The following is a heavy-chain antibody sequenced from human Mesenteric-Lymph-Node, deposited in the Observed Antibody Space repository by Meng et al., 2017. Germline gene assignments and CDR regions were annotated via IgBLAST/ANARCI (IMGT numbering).Heavy chain of an antibody. CDR3: ARRSTNWGAFDI. V-gene: IGHV3-23*04. Sequence: EVQGVGVGGGLIEPGGSLGLSCAASGFTFSTYPMNWVRQAPGKGLECVSTMGGTSGTIYYPDSVRGRFTSSRDNSKNTLYIQMNSLRAEDTAVYYCARRSTNWGAFDIWGQGTMVTVSS. J-gene: IGHJ3*02. CDR1: GFTFSTYP. D-gene: IGHD7-27*01. CDR2: MGGTSGTI.